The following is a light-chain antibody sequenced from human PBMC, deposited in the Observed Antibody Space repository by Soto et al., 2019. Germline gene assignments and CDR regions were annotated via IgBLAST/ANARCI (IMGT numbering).Light chain of an antibody. CDR1: QGISSN. J-gene: IGKJ1*01. V-gene: IGKV1-9*01. CDR2: AAS. Sequence: DIQLTQSPSFLSASVGDRVTITCRASQGISSNLAWYQQKPGKAPNLLIYAASALESGVPSRFSGTGSGTDFTLTISSLQPEDFATYYCQQLNSYPRTFGPGTKVDIK. CDR3: QQLNSYPRT.